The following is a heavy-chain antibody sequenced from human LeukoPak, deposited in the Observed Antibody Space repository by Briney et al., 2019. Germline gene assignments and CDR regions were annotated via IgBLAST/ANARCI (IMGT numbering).Heavy chain of an antibody. D-gene: IGHD3-16*02. J-gene: IGHJ4*02. CDR1: GFTFSTAW. CDR3: TTEGITFGGVIVTFDY. Sequence: GGSLRLSCVASGFTFSTAWMSWLRQAPGKGLEWVGRIKSNSDGGTTDYAASVKGRFTISRDDSKNTLYLQMNSLKTEDTAVYYCTTEGITFGGVIVTFDYWGQGTLVTVSS. V-gene: IGHV3-15*01. CDR2: IKSNSDGGTT.